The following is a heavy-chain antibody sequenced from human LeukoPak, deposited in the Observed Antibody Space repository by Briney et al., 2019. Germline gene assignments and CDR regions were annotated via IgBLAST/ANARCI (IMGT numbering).Heavy chain of an antibody. CDR3: ARVTLPDYYDSTSPWYFDL. V-gene: IGHV3-11*01. Sequence: GGSLRLSCAASGFTFSDDFMTWIRQAPGKGLEWISYISSSGTTKSYADSVKGRFTISRNNAKNSLYLQMNSLRAEDTAVYYCARVTLPDYYDSTSPWYFDLWGRGTPVAVSS. J-gene: IGHJ2*01. CDR1: GFTFSDDF. CDR2: ISSSGTTK. D-gene: IGHD3-16*01.